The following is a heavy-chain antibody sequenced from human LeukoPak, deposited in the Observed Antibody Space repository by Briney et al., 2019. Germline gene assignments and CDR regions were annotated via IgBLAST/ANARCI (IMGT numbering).Heavy chain of an antibody. V-gene: IGHV3-23*01. CDR2: ISGSGGST. J-gene: IGHJ4*02. CDR1: GFTFSSYA. CDR3: AKGQSGYYSRPLDY. D-gene: IGHD3-22*01. Sequence: GGSLRLSCAASGFTFSSYAMSWVRQAPGKGLEWVSAISGSGGSTYYADSVKGRFTISRDNSKNTLYLQMNSLRAEDTAVYYCAKGQSGYYSRPLDYWGQGILVTVSS.